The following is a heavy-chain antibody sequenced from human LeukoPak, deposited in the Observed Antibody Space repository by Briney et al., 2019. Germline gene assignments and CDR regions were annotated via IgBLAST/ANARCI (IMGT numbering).Heavy chain of an antibody. CDR1: GGSFSGYI. D-gene: IGHD3-3*01. CDR3: ARHTTILGHFGY. J-gene: IGHJ4*02. V-gene: IGHV4-34*01. CDR2: INHSGST. Sequence: SETLSLTCAVYGGSFSGYISSWICHPPGRGLEWIGEINHSGSTYYDPSLKSRVTISVDTSKNQFSLKLSSVTAADTAVYYCARHTTILGHFGYWGQGTLVTASS.